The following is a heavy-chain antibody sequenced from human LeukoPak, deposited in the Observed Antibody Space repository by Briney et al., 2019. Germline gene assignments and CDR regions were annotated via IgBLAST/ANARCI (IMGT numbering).Heavy chain of an antibody. V-gene: IGHV3-9*01. Sequence: PGGSLRLSCAASGFTFANYAMHWVRQAPGKGLEWVSSISWNRGNTDNADSVKGRFTNSRDNAKNSLYLQMNSLRVEDTALYYCAKSCQYCSGGTCQNWFDPWGQGTLVTVSS. CDR2: ISWNRGNT. D-gene: IGHD2-15*01. CDR1: GFTFANYA. CDR3: AKSCQYCSGGTCQNWFDP. J-gene: IGHJ5*02.